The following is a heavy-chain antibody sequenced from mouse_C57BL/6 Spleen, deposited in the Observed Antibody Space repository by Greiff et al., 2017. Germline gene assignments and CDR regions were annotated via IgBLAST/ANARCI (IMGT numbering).Heavy chain of an antibody. J-gene: IGHJ1*03. CDR3: AREGYYGSRGYFDV. V-gene: IGHV1-52*01. CDR1: GYTFTSYW. Sequence: QVQLQQPGAELVRPGSSVKLSCKASGYTFTSYWMHWVKQRPIQGLEWIGNIDPSDSETHYNQKFKDKATLTVDKSSSTAYMQLSSLTSEDSAVYYCAREGYYGSRGYFDVWGTGTTVTVSS. CDR2: IDPSDSET. D-gene: IGHD1-1*01.